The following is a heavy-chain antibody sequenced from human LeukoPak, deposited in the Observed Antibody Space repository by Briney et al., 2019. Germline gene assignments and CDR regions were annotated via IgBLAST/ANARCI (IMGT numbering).Heavy chain of an antibody. D-gene: IGHD3-10*01. Sequence: SVKVSCKASGGTFSSYAISWMRQAPGQGLEWMGGIIPIYGTATYAQKFQGRVTITADESTSTAYMELRSLRSDDTAVYYCARWYGSEGNWFDPWGQGTLVTVSS. V-gene: IGHV1-69*13. CDR2: IIPIYGTA. CDR1: GGTFSSYA. CDR3: ARWYGSEGNWFDP. J-gene: IGHJ5*02.